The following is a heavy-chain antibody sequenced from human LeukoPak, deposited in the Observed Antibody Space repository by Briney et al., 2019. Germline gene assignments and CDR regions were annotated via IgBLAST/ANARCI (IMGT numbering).Heavy chain of an antibody. CDR1: GSSISSGYY. J-gene: IGHJ5*02. V-gene: IGHV4-38-2*02. CDR3: ARDGEVLSSSWFWFDP. D-gene: IGHD6-13*01. CDR2: VYHSGST. Sequence: PWETLSLPCTVSGSSISSGYYWGWIRQPPGTGLEWIGNVYHSGSTYLNPSLKSRVSISVDTSKNQFSPKLSPVTAADTALYYCARDGEVLSSSWFWFDPWGQGTLVTVSS.